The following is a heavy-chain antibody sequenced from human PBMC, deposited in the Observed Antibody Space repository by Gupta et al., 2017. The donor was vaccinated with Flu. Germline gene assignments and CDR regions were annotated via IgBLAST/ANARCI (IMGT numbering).Heavy chain of an antibody. CDR3: ARGGWDIVVVPAATRRGFDY. D-gene: IGHD2-2*01. Sequence: GLEWIGEINHSGSTNYNPSLKSRVTISVDTSKNQFSLKLSSVTAADTAVYYCARGGWDIVVVPAATRRGFDYWGQGTLVTVSS. J-gene: IGHJ4*02. V-gene: IGHV4-34*01. CDR2: INHSGST.